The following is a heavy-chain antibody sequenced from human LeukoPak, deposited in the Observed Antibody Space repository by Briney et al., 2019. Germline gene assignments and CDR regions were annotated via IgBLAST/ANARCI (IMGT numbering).Heavy chain of an antibody. CDR1: GFTFSSYG. V-gene: IGHV3-30*18. J-gene: IGHJ4*02. CDR2: ISYDGSNK. D-gene: IGHD6-19*01. CDR3: AKSRGIYSSGWYALNFDY. Sequence: GGSLRLSCAASGFTFSSYGMHWVRQAPGKGLEWVAVISYDGSNKYYADSAKGRFTISRDNSKNTLYLQMNSLRAEDTAVYYCAKSRGIYSSGWYALNFDYWGQGTLVTVSS.